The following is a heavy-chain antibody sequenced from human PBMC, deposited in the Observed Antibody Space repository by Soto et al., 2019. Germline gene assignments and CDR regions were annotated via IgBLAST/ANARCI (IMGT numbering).Heavy chain of an antibody. V-gene: IGHV3-23*01. J-gene: IGHJ4*02. CDR2: ISGTSGRT. Sequence: EVHLLESGGGLVQPGGSLRLSCAASGFTFSSYAMTWVRQAPGKGLEWVSSISGTSGRTYYADSVEGRFTISRDNSKNTLYLQIGSLRAEDTAVYYCAKDEGSGWYYFDYWGQGTLVSVSS. D-gene: IGHD6-19*01. CDR1: GFTFSSYA. CDR3: AKDEGSGWYYFDY.